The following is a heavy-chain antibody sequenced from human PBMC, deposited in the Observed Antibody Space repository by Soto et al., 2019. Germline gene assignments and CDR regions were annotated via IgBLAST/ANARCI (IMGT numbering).Heavy chain of an antibody. CDR1: GFTFSDYA. CDR3: AKGGRQWLVTSVFNY. Sequence: VQLVESGGGVVQPGRSLRLSCAASGFTFSDYAMHWVRQAPGKGLEWVAVVSHDGRNTHYADSVKGRFTISRDSSKNAVSLEMTSLRAADTAVYYCAKGGRQWLVTSVFNYWGQGALVTVSS. J-gene: IGHJ4*02. CDR2: VSHDGRNT. D-gene: IGHD6-19*01. V-gene: IGHV3-30*18.